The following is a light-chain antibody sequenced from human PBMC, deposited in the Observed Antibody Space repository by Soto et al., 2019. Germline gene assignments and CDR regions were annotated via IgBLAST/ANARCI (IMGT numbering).Light chain of an antibody. CDR2: GAS. V-gene: IGKV3-15*01. CDR1: QSVSRN. CDR3: QQYNNWPPLA. J-gene: IGKJ4*01. Sequence: EIVMTQSPATLSVSPGERVTLSCRASQSVSRNLAWYQQIPGQAPRLLIYGASTRATGIPARFSGSVSGTEFTLTISLLQSEDFAVYYCQQYNNWPPLAFGGGTKVEIK.